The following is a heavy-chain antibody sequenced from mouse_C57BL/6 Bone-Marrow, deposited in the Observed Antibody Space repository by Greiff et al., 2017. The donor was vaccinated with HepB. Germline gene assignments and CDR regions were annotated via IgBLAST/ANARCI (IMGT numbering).Heavy chain of an antibody. J-gene: IGHJ1*03. Sequence: VQLQQSGAELVKPGASVKISCKASGYAFSSYWMNWVKQRPGKGLEWIGQIYPGDGDTNYNGKFKGKATLTADKSSSTAYMQLSSLTSEDTAVYFCARSELLHWYFDVWGTGTTVTVSS. V-gene: IGHV1-80*01. D-gene: IGHD2-12*01. CDR2: IYPGDGDT. CDR3: ARSELLHWYFDV. CDR1: GYAFSSYW.